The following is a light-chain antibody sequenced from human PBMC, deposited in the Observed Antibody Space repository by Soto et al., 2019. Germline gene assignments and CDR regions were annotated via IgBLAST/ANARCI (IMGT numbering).Light chain of an antibody. CDR3: QQTYSTPLT. J-gene: IGKJ4*01. CDR2: AAS. CDR1: QSISSY. V-gene: IGKV1-39*01. Sequence: DIQMTQSPSSLSASVGDRVTITCRASQSISSYLAWYLQRPGKAPELLIYAASTLQSGVPSRFSGSGSGTEFTLTISSLQLEDFAIYYCQQTYSTPLTFGGGTRVEIK.